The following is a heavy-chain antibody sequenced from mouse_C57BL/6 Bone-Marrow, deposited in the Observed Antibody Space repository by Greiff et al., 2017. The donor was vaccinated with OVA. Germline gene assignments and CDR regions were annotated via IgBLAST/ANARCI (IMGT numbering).Heavy chain of an antibody. Sequence: QVQLQQSGAELARPGASVKLSCKASGYTFTSYGISWVQQRTGQGLEWIGEIYPRSGNTYYNEKFKGKAILTADKSSSTAYMELRSLTSEDSAVYFCARCFDGYYFDYWGQGTTLTVSS. CDR2: IYPRSGNT. V-gene: IGHV1-81*01. D-gene: IGHD2-3*01. CDR3: ARCFDGYYFDY. J-gene: IGHJ2*01. CDR1: GYTFTSYG.